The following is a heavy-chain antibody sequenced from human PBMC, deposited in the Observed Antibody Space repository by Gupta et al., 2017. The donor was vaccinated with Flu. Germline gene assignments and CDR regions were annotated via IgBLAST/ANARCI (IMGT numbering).Heavy chain of an antibody. V-gene: IGHV3-48*03. CDR1: GFTFSGYD. CDR3: ARGHCDS. Sequence: EVQLVEPGGGLVQPGGSLGLSCAASGFTFSGYDMSWVRQAPGKGLEWFSFIISSGVPYYTDSVKGRFTISRDNAKNSVYLQMGSLRAEDTAFYYCARGHCDSWGQGTLVTVSS. J-gene: IGHJ4*02. CDR2: IISSGVP.